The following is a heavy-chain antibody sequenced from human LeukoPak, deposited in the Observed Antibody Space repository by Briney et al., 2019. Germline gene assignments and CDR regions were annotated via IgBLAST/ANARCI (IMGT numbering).Heavy chain of an antibody. CDR1: GGSISSSSYY. CDR2: IYYSGST. D-gene: IGHD3-22*01. Sequence: PSETLSLTCTVSGGSISSSSYYWGWIRQPPGKGLEWIGSIYYSGSTYYNPSLKSRVTISVDTSKNQFSLKLSSVTAADTAVYYCAGHEQYYYDSSGYYSPFFDYWGQGTLVTVSS. CDR3: AGHEQYYYDSSGYYSPFFDY. V-gene: IGHV4-39*01. J-gene: IGHJ4*02.